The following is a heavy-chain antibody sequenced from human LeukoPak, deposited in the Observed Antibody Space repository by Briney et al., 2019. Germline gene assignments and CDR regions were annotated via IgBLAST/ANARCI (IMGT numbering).Heavy chain of an antibody. CDR2: IYSGGKA. J-gene: IGHJ4*02. Sequence: PGGSLRLSCVVSGFTVSSNYMSWVRLAPGKGLEWVSEIYSGGKAYYADSVEGRFTISRDNSNNTLYLQMNSLRAEDTAVYYCARFPGHLRRYFDYWGQGALVIVSS. CDR1: GFTVSSNY. V-gene: IGHV3-53*01. D-gene: IGHD1-14*01. CDR3: ARFPGHLRRYFDY.